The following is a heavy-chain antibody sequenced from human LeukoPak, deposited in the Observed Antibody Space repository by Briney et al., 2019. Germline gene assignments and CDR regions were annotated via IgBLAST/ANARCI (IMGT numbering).Heavy chain of an antibody. V-gene: IGHV4-59*01. D-gene: IGHD2-2*01. CDR2: IYYSGST. Sequence: SETLSLTCTVSGGSISYYYWSWIRQPPGKGLEWIGYIYYSGSTNYNPSLKSRVTISVDTSKNQFSLYLASVATADTAGYYRARVSCCNTRRPRRDALDGWGQRTMVTVSS. J-gene: IGHJ3*01. CDR1: GGSISYYY. CDR3: ARVSCCNTRRPRRDALDG.